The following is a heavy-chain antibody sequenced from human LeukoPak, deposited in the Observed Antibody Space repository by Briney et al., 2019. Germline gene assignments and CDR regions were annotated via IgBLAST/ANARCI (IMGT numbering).Heavy chain of an antibody. Sequence: GESLKISCKGSGYSFTNHWIGWVRQLPGKGLEWMGSIYPGDSDTRYTASLQGQVTISVDKSISAAYLQWSSLKASDTAIYYCARHDEAHWGARRTFDIWGQGTMVTVSS. CDR2: IYPGDSDT. V-gene: IGHV5-51*01. CDR1: GYSFTNHW. D-gene: IGHD7-27*01. CDR3: ARHDEAHWGARRTFDI. J-gene: IGHJ3*02.